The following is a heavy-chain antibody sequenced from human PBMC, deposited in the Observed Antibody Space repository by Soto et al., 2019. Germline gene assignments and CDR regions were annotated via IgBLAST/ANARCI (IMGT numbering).Heavy chain of an antibody. D-gene: IGHD1-26*01. CDR3: AKWPPSPKMGVTIH. V-gene: IGHV3-23*01. J-gene: IGHJ4*02. CDR1: GFAFSSSA. CDR2: ITVAGGGT. Sequence: EVLLLESGGGLVQPGGSLRLSCAASGFAFSSSAMAWVRQAPGKGLQWVSAITVAGGGTYYADSVKGRVTISRDNSKNTLSLQMNSLRAEDTALYFCAKWPPSPKMGVTIHWGQGTQVSVSS.